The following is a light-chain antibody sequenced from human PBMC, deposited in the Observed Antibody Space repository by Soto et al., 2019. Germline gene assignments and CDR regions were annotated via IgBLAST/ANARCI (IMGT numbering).Light chain of an antibody. V-gene: IGKV1-5*03. Sequence: DIQMTQSPSTLSASIGDRVTITCRASQSISDWLAWHQQKPGKAPKLLIYKASSLESGVPSRFSGSGSGTEFTLTISSLQPDDFATYYCLQYETYWTFGQGTK. J-gene: IGKJ1*01. CDR1: QSISDW. CDR3: LQYETYWT. CDR2: KAS.